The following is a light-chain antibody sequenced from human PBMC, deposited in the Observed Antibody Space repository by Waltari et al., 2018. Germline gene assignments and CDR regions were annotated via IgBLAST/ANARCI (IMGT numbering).Light chain of an antibody. V-gene: IGLV2-14*01. CDR2: DVS. CDR3: SSYTNSSTLYV. J-gene: IGLJ1*01. CDR1: SMDAGGYNY. Sequence: QSALTQPASVSGSPGQSITISCTGTSMDAGGYNYVSSFQQHPGKAPKLIIYDVSSLPSGVSNRFSGSKSGNTASLTISGLQAEDEADYYCSSYTNSSTLYVFGTGTKVTVL.